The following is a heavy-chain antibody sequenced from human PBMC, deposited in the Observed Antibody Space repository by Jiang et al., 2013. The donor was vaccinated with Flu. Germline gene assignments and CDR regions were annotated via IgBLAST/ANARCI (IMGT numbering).Heavy chain of an antibody. CDR1: GYSFTSYW. V-gene: IGHV5-51*01. D-gene: IGHD6-13*01. Sequence: GAEVKKPGESLKISCKGSGYSFTSYWIGWVRQVAGKGPELMGIVFPGDSEIRYSPSFQGQVTISADRSNGTAYLHWGSLRASDSAMYYCARIYSRDGVDYWGQGTLVTVSS. CDR3: ARIYSRDGVDY. CDR2: VFPGDSEI. J-gene: IGHJ4*02.